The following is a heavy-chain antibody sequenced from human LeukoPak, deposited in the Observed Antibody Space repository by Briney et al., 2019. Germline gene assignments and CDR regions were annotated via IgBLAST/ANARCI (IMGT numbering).Heavy chain of an antibody. D-gene: IGHD5-24*01. CDR1: GGSFSGYY. Sequence: PSETLSLTCAVYGGSFSGYYWSWIRQPPGKGLEWIGEINHSGSTNYNPSLKSRVTISVDTSKNQFSLKLSSVTAADTAVYYCARNSKMASDYWGQGTLVTASS. V-gene: IGHV4-34*01. CDR3: ARNSKMASDY. CDR2: INHSGST. J-gene: IGHJ4*02.